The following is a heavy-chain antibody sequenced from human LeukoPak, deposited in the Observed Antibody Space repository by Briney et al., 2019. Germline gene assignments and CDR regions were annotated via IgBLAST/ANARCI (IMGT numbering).Heavy chain of an antibody. CDR2: IYYSGST. Sequence: PSQTLSLTCSVSGGSISRGDYYWSWIRQPPGKGLEWIGYIYYSGSTYYNPSLKSRVTISVDTSKNQFSLRLTSVTAADTAVYYCASGGYSYGYTVYYFDYWGQGTLVTVSS. D-gene: IGHD5-18*01. V-gene: IGHV4-30-4*08. J-gene: IGHJ4*02. CDR1: GGSISRGDYY. CDR3: ASGGYSYGYTVYYFDY.